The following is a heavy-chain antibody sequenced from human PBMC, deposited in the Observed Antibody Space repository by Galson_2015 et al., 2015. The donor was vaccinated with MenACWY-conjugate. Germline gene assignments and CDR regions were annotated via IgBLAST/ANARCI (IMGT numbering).Heavy chain of an antibody. CDR2: IKREIDGGTT. J-gene: IGHJ4*02. CDR3: TTGSVEGY. V-gene: IGHV3-15*01. CDR1: GFTFSNAW. Sequence: SLRLSCAASGFTFSNAWMNWVRQAPGKGLEWVGRIKREIDGGTTDYGVPVKGRFTISRDDSKNTLYLRMNSLKTEDTAVYYCTTGSVEGYWGQGTLVTASS. D-gene: IGHD6-19*01.